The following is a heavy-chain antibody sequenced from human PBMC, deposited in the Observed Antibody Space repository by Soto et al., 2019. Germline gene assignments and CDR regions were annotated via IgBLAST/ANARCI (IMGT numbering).Heavy chain of an antibody. D-gene: IGHD3-10*01. J-gene: IGHJ5*02. V-gene: IGHV4-34*01. Sequence: SETLSLTCGVHGGSISGYYWSWIRQSPGKGLEWIGETDHSGSTNYNPSLRSRVTMSVDTPKNQFSLKLSSVTAADTAVYYCARELDFYDSGTYYKSADWFGPWGQGTLVTVSS. CDR3: ARELDFYDSGTYYKSADWFGP. CDR1: GGSISGYY. CDR2: TDHSGST.